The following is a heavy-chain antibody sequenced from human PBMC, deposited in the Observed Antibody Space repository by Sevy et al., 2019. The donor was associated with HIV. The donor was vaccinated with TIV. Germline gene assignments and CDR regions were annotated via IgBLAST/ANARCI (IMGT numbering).Heavy chain of an antibody. V-gene: IGHV3-23*01. CDR2: ISGNGVST. D-gene: IGHD3-10*01. CDR1: GFTFRNFA. J-gene: IGHJ6*02. CDR3: ARDFVYYYGSGTYYYGMDV. Sequence: GGSLRLSCTASGFTFRNFAMSWVRQAPGKGLEWVSTISGNGVSTYYADSVKGRFTISRDNSKSTLYLQMSSLRAEDTAVYYCARDFVYYYGSGTYYYGMDVWGQGTTVTVSS.